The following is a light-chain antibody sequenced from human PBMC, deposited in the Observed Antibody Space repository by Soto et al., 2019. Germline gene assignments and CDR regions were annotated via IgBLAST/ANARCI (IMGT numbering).Light chain of an antibody. V-gene: IGLV2-14*01. J-gene: IGLJ2*01. CDR3: SSYTSSSTRV. Sequence: QSALTQPASVSGSPGQSITISCTGTSSDVGGYNYVSWYQQHPGKAPKLMIYDVSNRPSGVSNRFSGSKSGNTASLTISGLQAEYEAEYYCSSYTSSSTRVFGGGTQLTV. CDR1: SSDVGGYNY. CDR2: DVS.